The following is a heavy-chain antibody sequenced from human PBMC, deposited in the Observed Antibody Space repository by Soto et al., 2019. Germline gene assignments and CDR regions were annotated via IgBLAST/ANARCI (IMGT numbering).Heavy chain of an antibody. J-gene: IGHJ6*03. V-gene: IGHV4-34*01. Sequence: PSETLSLTCAVYGGSFSGYYWSWIRQPPGKGLEWIGEINHSGSTNYNPSLKSRVTISVDTSKNQFSLELSSVTAADTAVYYCARGRRIVLMVYAIPVANYMDVWGKGTTVTVSS. CDR1: GGSFSGYY. CDR2: INHSGST. D-gene: IGHD2-8*01. CDR3: ARGRRIVLMVYAIPVANYMDV.